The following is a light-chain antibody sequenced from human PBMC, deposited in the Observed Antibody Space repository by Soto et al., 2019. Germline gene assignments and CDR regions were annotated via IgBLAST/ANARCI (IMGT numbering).Light chain of an antibody. Sequence: QSVLTRPASVSGSPGQSIAISCTGTRSDVGAYNYVSWYQQHPGKAPKLMISEVTNRPSGVSDRFSGSKSGNTASLTISGLQAEDEADYYCSSFTTSSTRVFGTGTKVTVL. CDR2: EVT. J-gene: IGLJ1*01. CDR3: SSFTTSSTRV. CDR1: RSDVGAYNY. V-gene: IGLV2-14*01.